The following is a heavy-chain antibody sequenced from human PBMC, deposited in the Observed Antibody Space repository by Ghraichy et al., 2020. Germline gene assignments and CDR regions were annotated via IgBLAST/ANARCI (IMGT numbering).Heavy chain of an antibody. CDR3: ARDPPYSSSWENFDY. CDR1: GFTFSSYS. V-gene: IGHV3-21*01. Sequence: GGSLRLSCAASGFTFSSYSMNWVRQAPGKGLEWVSSISSSSSYIYYADSVKGRFTISRDNAKNSLYLQMNSLRAEDTAVYYCARDPPYSSSWENFDYWGQGTLVTVSS. CDR2: ISSSSSYI. D-gene: IGHD6-13*01. J-gene: IGHJ4*02.